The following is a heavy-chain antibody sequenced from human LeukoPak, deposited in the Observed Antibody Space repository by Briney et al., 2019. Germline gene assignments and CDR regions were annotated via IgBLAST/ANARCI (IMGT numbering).Heavy chain of an antibody. CDR2: ISTFNDDT. D-gene: IGHD3-10*01. Sequence: GDSVKVSCKASGYTFTSYSITWVRQDPGQGLEWMGWISTFNDDTKYPQKFQGRLTMTTDTSTNTAYMELRSLRSDDTAVYYCARFLFGVTNYGMDVWGQGTTVTVSS. CDR3: ARFLFGVTNYGMDV. CDR1: GYTFTSYS. V-gene: IGHV1-18*01. J-gene: IGHJ6*02.